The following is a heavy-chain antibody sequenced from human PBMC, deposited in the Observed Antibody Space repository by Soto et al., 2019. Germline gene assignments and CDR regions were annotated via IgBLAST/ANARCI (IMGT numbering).Heavy chain of an antibody. Sequence: ASVKVSCKASGYTFTGDYMHWVRQAPGQGLEWMGWINPNSGGTNYAQKFQGRVTMTRDTSISTAYMELSSLRSEDTAVYYCARLLWFGEFYYYGMDVWGQGTTVTVSS. CDR1: GYTFTGDY. D-gene: IGHD3-10*01. J-gene: IGHJ6*02. CDR3: ARLLWFGEFYYYGMDV. V-gene: IGHV1-2*02. CDR2: INPNSGGT.